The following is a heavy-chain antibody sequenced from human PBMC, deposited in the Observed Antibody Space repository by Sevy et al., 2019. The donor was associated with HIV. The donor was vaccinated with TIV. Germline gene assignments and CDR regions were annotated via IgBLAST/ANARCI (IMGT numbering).Heavy chain of an antibody. CDR1: GFTLSTYW. CDR3: ARGGYYYDNAAYYALDS. Sequence: GGSLRLSCAASGFTLSTYWMYWVRQAPGKGMEWVAIIWSDGAYQYHGDSVKGRFTISRDNSKNTLYLQMNNVRVEDTAVYYCARGGYYYDNAAYYALDSWGQGTLVTVSS. CDR2: IWSDGAYQ. V-gene: IGHV3-33*08. D-gene: IGHD3-22*01. J-gene: IGHJ4*02.